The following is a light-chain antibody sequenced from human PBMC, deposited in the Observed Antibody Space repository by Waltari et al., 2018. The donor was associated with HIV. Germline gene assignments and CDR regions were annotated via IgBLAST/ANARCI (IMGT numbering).Light chain of an antibody. J-gene: IGLJ3*02. CDR1: SSDVGFYNY. Sequence: QPASVSGSPGQSISIPCTGTSSDVGFYNYVSWYQQHPGKAPKFMIYGVSKRPSGVSNRFSGSKSGNTASLTISGLQAEDEADYYCSSYTSSSTWVFGGGTKLTVL. CDR2: GVS. V-gene: IGLV2-14*01. CDR3: SSYTSSSTWV.